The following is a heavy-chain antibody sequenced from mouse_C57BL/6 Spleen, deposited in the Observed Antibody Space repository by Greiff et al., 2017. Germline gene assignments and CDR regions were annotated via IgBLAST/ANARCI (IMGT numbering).Heavy chain of an antibody. V-gene: IGHV1-54*01. Sequence: LQESGAELVRPGTSVKVSCKASGYAFTNYLIEWVKQRPGQGLEWIGVINPGSGGTNYTEKFKGKATLTADKSSSTAYMQLSSLTSEDSAVYYCARGEALDYWGQGTTLTVSS. J-gene: IGHJ2*01. CDR2: INPGSGGT. D-gene: IGHD2-13*01. CDR3: ARGEALDY. CDR1: GYAFTNYL.